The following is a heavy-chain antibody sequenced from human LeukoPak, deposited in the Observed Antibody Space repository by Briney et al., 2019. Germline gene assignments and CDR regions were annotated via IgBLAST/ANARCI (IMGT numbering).Heavy chain of an antibody. V-gene: IGHV4-34*01. CDR1: GGSFSGYY. D-gene: IGHD2-2*01. CDR3: ARGGIVVVPAAPASSWFDP. CDR2: INHSGST. Sequence: SETLSLACAVYGGSFSGYYWSWIRQHPGKGLEWIGEINHSGSTNYNPSLKSRVTISVDTSKNQFSLKLSSVTAADTAVYYCARGGIVVVPAAPASSWFDPWGQGTLVTVSS. J-gene: IGHJ5*02.